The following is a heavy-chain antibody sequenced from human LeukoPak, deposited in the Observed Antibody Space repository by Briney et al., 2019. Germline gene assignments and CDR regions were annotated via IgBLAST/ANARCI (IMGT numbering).Heavy chain of an antibody. CDR2: INHSGST. CDR3: ARGRTLYYDSSGFRTLFDN. V-gene: IGHV4-34*01. Sequence: SETLSLTCAVYGGSFSGYYWSWIRQPPGKGLEWIGEINHSGSTNYNPSLKSRVTISVDTSKNQFSLKLSSVTAADTAVYYCARGRTLYYDSSGFRTLFDNWGQGTLVTASS. D-gene: IGHD3-22*01. CDR1: GGSFSGYY. J-gene: IGHJ4*02.